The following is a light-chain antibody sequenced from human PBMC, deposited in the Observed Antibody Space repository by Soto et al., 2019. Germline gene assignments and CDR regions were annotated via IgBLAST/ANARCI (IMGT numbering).Light chain of an antibody. Sequence: DVQMTQSPSSLSAFVGDRGTITCRASQGIAPYLAWIQQKPGKVPKLLIYATSTLQSGVPSRFSGSGSGTDFTLTINSLQPEDVGTYYCQKYNSAPLTFGGGTKVEIK. CDR1: QGIAPY. J-gene: IGKJ4*01. V-gene: IGKV1-27*01. CDR2: ATS. CDR3: QKYNSAPLT.